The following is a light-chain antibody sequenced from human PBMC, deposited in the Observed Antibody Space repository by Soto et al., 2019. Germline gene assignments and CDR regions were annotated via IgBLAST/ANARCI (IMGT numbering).Light chain of an antibody. V-gene: IGKV3-11*01. CDR1: QSVGNR. CDR2: DAS. CDR3: QNRNDWPPGAT. J-gene: IGKJ4*01. Sequence: IVLPQSPATLSLSPGERATLSCRASQSVGNRLAWYQQKPGQAPRLLVYDASNRVTGIPARFSGSGSGADFTLIISSLEPEDSAVDYCQNRNDWPPGATFGGGTKVEIK.